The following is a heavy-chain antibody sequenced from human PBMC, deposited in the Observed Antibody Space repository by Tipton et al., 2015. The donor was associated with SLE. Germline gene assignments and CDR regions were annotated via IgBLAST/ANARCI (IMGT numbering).Heavy chain of an antibody. D-gene: IGHD6-13*01. Sequence: SLRLSCAASGFTFSSYWMSWVRQAPGNGLEWVANIKQEGSEKYYVDSVKGRFTISRDNAKNSLYLQMNSLRAEDTAVYYCARDRNTGYSSSWLIWGQGTMVTVSS. V-gene: IGHV3-7*01. CDR2: IKQEGSEK. CDR1: GFTFSSYW. J-gene: IGHJ3*02. CDR3: ARDRNTGYSSSWLI.